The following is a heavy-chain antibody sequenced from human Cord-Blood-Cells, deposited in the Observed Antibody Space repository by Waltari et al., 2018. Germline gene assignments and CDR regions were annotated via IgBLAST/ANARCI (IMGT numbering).Heavy chain of an antibody. CDR2: ILYSGST. V-gene: IGHV4-39*01. CDR3: ARGTIISYYYYDSSGSSFDY. J-gene: IGHJ4*02. D-gene: IGHD3-22*01. Sequence: QLQLQESGPGLVKPSETLSLTCTVSGGSISSSSYYWGWIRQPHGKGLEWMGSILYSGSTYYNPPLKSRVTIAVDTSNNQFSLKLSSVTAADTAVYYCARGTIISYYYYDSSGSSFDYWGQGTLGTVSS. CDR1: GGSISSSSYY.